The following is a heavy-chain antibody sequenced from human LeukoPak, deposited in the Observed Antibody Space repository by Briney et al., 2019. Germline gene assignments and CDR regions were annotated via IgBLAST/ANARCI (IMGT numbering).Heavy chain of an antibody. CDR2: MKEDGSEK. CDR1: GFSFSRYW. V-gene: IGHV3-7*01. D-gene: IGHD5-18*01. J-gene: IGHJ4*02. CDR3: ARDVQPSGY. Sequence: PGGSLRLSCSASGFSFSRYWMSWVRQAPGKGLEWVANMKEDGSEKHYVDSVKGRFTISRDNAKNSLYLQMNSLRAEDTAVYYCARDVQPSGYWGQGTLVTVSS.